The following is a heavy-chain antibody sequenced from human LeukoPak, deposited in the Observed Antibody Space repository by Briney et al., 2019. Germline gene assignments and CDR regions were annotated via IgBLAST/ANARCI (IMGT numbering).Heavy chain of an antibody. CDR1: GFTFSSYG. Sequence: PGGSLRLSCAASGFTFSSYGMHWVRQAPGKGLEWVAFIRYDGSNKYYADSVKGRFTISRDNSKNTLYLQMNSLRAEDTAVYYCAKDTYYDSRGYDYWCQGTLVTVSS. V-gene: IGHV3-30*02. CDR2: IRYDGSNK. D-gene: IGHD3-22*01. CDR3: AKDTYYDSRGYDY. J-gene: IGHJ4*02.